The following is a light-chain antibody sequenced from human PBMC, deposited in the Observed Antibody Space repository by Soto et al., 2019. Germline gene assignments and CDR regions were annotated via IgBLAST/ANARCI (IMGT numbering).Light chain of an antibody. CDR1: QSVTSNS. V-gene: IGKV3-20*01. CDR2: DAS. CDR3: QQFGTSPGT. Sequence: EIVLTQSPGTLPLSPGERATLSCRASQSVTSNSLAWYQHKLGQAPRLLIYDASSRATGIPDRFSGSGSGTDFTLTISRLEPEDFAVYFCQQFGTSPGTFGPGTKVDIK. J-gene: IGKJ3*01.